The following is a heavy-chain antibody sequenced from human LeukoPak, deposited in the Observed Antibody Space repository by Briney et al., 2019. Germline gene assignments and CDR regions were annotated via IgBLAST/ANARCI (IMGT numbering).Heavy chain of an antibody. CDR3: ARGGVPAAKDY. D-gene: IGHD2-2*01. V-gene: IGHV4-30-4*01. J-gene: IGHJ4*02. CDR1: GGSISSGDYY. CDR2: IYYSGST. Sequence: SQTLSLTCTVSGGSISSGDYYWSWIRQPPGTGLEWIGYIYYSGSTYYNPSLKSRVTISVDTSKNQFSLKLSSVAAADTAVYYCARGGVPAAKDYWGQGTLVTVSS.